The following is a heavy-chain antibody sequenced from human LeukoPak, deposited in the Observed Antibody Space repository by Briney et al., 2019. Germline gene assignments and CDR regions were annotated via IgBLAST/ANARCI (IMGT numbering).Heavy chain of an antibody. CDR2: ISSSSSYI. V-gene: IGHV3-21*01. J-gene: IGHJ4*02. D-gene: IGHD2-2*01. CDR3: ARSAGCCSSTSCRDY. Sequence: GGSLRLSCAASGFTFSSYSMNWVRQAPGKGLEWVSSISSSSSYIYYADSVKGRFTISRDNAKNSLYLQMNSLRAEDTAVYYCARSAGCCSSTSCRDYWGQGTLVTVSS. CDR1: GFTFSSYS.